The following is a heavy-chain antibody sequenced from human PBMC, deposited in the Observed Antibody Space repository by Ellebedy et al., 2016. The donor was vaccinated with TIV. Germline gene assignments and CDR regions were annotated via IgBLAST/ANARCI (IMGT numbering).Heavy chain of an antibody. CDR1: GYTFTNYG. Sequence: ASVKVSCKASGYTFTNYGITWVRQAPGQGLEWMGWISAYNGDTNYAQNLQGRVTMTTDKSTSTAYMELRSLRSDDTAVHYCARLGVRGLIINYNYYGMDVWGQGTTVTVSS. D-gene: IGHD3-10*01. V-gene: IGHV1-18*04. CDR3: ARLGVRGLIINYNYYGMDV. J-gene: IGHJ6*02. CDR2: ISAYNGDT.